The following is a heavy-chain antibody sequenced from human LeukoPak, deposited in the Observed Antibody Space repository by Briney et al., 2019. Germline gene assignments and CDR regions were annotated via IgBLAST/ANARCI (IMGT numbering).Heavy chain of an antibody. V-gene: IGHV1-2*02. D-gene: IGHD3-10*01. Sequence: ASVKVSCKASGYTFTDYYMHLVRQAPGQGLEWMGWINPNSGGTNYAQKFQGRVTMTRDTSISTAYMELSSLESDDTAVYYCARDLYGSGSFGYWGQGTLVTVSS. CDR1: GYTFTDYY. CDR2: INPNSGGT. CDR3: ARDLYGSGSFGY. J-gene: IGHJ4*02.